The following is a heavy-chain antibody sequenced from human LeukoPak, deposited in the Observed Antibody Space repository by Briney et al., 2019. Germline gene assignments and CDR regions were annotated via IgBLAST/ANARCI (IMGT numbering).Heavy chain of an antibody. V-gene: IGHV1-69*05. Sequence: ASVKVSCKASGYTFTSYGISWVRQAPGQGLEWMGGIIPIFGTANYAQKFQGRVTITTDESTSTAYMELSSLRSEGTAVYYCARETPGIVGAVWGQGTLVTVSS. D-gene: IGHD1-26*01. J-gene: IGHJ4*02. CDR3: ARETPGIVGAV. CDR2: IIPIFGTA. CDR1: GYTFTSYG.